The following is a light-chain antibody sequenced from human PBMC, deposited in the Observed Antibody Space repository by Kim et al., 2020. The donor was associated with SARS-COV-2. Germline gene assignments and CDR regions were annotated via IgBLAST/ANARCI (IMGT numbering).Light chain of an antibody. J-gene: IGLJ3*02. CDR1: SSDFATET. CDR2: SND. Sequence: QLVLTQPPSASGSPGQRVTISCSGDSSDFATETVNWYQQLPGTAPKLLIYSNDQRPSGVPDRVSGSKSGTSASLAISGLQSEDEADYYCAAWDDSLNGWVFGGGTKLTVL. CDR3: AAWDDSLNGWV. V-gene: IGLV1-44*01.